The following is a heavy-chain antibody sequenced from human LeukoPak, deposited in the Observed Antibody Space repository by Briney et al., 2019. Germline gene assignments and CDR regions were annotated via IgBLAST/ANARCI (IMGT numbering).Heavy chain of an antibody. Sequence: PSETLSLTCTVSGGSISSSTHYWGWIRQPPGRGLEWIATIFYSGTTYYNPSLKSRVTISVDTSKNRFSLKLSSVTAADTAVYYCARYVVYGSGKYYFDYWGQGTLVTVSS. J-gene: IGHJ4*02. CDR1: GGSISSSTHY. CDR3: ARYVVYGSGKYYFDY. V-gene: IGHV4-39*01. CDR2: IFYSGTT. D-gene: IGHD3-10*01.